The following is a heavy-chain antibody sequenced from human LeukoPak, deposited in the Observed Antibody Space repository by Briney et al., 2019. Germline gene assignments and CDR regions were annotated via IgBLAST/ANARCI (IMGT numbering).Heavy chain of an antibody. D-gene: IGHD3-10*01. J-gene: IGHJ5*02. Sequence: GGSLRLSCAASGFTFSSYWMHWVRQAPGKGLVWVSRINIDGSSTNYADSVKGRFTISRDNAKNTLYLQMNSLRAEDTAVYYCARAVYYGSGTYVPWGQGTMVIVSS. CDR1: GFTFSSYW. CDR3: ARAVYYGSGTYVP. V-gene: IGHV3-74*01. CDR2: INIDGSST.